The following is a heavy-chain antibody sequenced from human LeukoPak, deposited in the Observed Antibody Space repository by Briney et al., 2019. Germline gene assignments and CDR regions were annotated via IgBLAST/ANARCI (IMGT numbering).Heavy chain of an antibody. J-gene: IGHJ4*02. CDR1: GFTFSNYW. V-gene: IGHV3-7*01. Sequence: GGSLRLSCAASGFTFSNYWMSWVRQAPGRGLEWVANIKQDGSEKSYVDFVRGRFTISIDNAKNSLYLQMNSLRAEDTAVYYCAREVDTPMTSYYFDYWGQGTLVTVSS. CDR3: AREVDTPMTSYYFDY. D-gene: IGHD5-18*01. CDR2: IKQDGSEK.